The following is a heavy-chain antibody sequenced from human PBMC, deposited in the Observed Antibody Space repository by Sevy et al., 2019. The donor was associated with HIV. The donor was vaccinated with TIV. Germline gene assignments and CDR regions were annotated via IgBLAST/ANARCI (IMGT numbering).Heavy chain of an antibody. CDR3: TTDSKKRRLSALLDY. Sequence: GGSLRLSCAASGFTFSNAWMSWVRQAPGKGLEWVGRIRSKTDGGTTDYAAPVKGSFTISRDDLKKTLYMQMNSLKTEDTAIYYCTTDSKKRRLSALLDYWGQGTLVTVSS. J-gene: IGHJ4*02. CDR1: GFTFSNAW. D-gene: IGHD6-25*01. V-gene: IGHV3-15*01. CDR2: IRSKTDGGTT.